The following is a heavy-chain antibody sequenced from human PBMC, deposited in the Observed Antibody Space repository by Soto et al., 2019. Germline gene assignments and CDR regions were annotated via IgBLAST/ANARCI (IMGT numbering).Heavy chain of an antibody. CDR2: ISWNSGSI. CDR3: AKADSSGWYNFVGY. CDR1: GFTFDDYA. J-gene: IGHJ4*02. Sequence: GGSLRLSCAASGFTFDDYAMHWVRQAPGKGLEWVSGISWNSGSIGYADSVKGRFTISRDNAKNSLYLQMNSLRAEDTALYYCAKADSSGWYNFVGYWGQGTLVTVSS. D-gene: IGHD6-19*01. V-gene: IGHV3-9*01.